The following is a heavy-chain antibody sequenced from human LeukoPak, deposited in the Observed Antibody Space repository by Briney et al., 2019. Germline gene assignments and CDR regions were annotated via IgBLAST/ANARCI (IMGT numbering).Heavy chain of an antibody. CDR1: GGSINSSSYH. CDR3: ARQQPELDY. V-gene: IGHV4-39*01. D-gene: IGHD1-14*01. CDR2: IYYSGNT. Sequence: PSETLSLTCTVSGGSINSSSYHWGWIRQPPGKGLEWIGSIYYSGNTYYNPSLKSRVTISVDTSKKQFSLKLSSVVAADTAVYYCARQQPELDYWGQGTLVTVSS. J-gene: IGHJ4*02.